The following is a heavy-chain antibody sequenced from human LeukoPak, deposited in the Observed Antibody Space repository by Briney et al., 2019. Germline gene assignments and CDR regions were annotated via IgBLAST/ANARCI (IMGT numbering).Heavy chain of an antibody. D-gene: IGHD2/OR15-2a*01. CDR1: GFTFSNYG. Sequence: GGSLRLSCAASGFTFSNYGMSWVRQAPGKGLEWVSGTSGSGGSTSYGDSVRGRFTISKDNAKNTVYLQMNSLRAEDTAVYYCVSFYETYWGRGTLVTVSS. CDR3: VSFYETY. J-gene: IGHJ4*02. CDR2: TSGSGGST. V-gene: IGHV3-23*01.